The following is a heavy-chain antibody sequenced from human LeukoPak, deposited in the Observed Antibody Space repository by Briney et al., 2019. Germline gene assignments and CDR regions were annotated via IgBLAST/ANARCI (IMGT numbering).Heavy chain of an antibody. V-gene: IGHV4-30-2*01. Sequence: SQTLSLTCTVSGGSISSGGYYWSWIRQPPGKGLEWIGYIYHSGSTNYNPSLKSRVTISVDTSKNQFSLKLSSVTAADTAVYYCARDLTVPTLDYWGQGTLVTVSS. CDR3: ARDLTVPTLDY. CDR1: GGSISSGGYY. CDR2: IYHSGST. J-gene: IGHJ4*02.